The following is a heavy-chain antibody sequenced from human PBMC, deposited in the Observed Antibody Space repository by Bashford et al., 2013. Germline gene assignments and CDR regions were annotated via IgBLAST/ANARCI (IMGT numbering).Heavy chain of an antibody. V-gene: IGHV3-23*01. CDR2: ISGSGGST. D-gene: IGHD4-17*01. J-gene: IGHJ3*02. Sequence: VRQAPGKGLEWVSAISGSGGSTYYADSVKGRFTISRDNSKNTLYLQMNSLRAEDTAVYYCAKDVGTYYGDSNDAFDIWGQGTMVTVSS. CDR3: AKDVGTYYGDSNDAFDI.